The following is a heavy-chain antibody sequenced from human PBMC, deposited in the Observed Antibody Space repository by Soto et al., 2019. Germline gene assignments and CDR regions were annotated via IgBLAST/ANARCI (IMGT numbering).Heavy chain of an antibody. Sequence: QVQLVQSGAEVKKPGSSVKVSCKASGGTFSSYAIAWVRQAPGQGLEWMGGIIPMFGTTNYAQKLQGRVTITADESTSTAYMELGSLRSEDMAVYYCARVGHGGHGSYGMDVWGQGTTVTVSS. CDR1: GGTFSSYA. CDR3: ARVGHGGHGSYGMDV. D-gene: IGHD3-3*01. J-gene: IGHJ6*02. V-gene: IGHV1-69*01. CDR2: IIPMFGTT.